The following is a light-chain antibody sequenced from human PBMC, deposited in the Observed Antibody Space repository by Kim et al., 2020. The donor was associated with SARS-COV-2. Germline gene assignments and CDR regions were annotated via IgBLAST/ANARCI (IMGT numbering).Light chain of an antibody. Sequence: ASVGDRVTITWRGSQRLSRWLVWYQQKPGKAPKSLFYGESQLLSGDPSRVSGSGSGTDFTLTITSRQPEDLATFYCQQYNSYPLTVGGGTKVEIK. J-gene: IGKJ4*01. CDR1: QRLSRW. CDR3: QQYNSYPLT. V-gene: IGKV1D-16*01. CDR2: GES.